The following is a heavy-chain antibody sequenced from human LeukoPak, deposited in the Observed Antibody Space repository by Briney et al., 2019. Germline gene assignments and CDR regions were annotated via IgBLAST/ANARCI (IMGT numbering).Heavy chain of an antibody. CDR3: ARGVEPLAANTLAY. CDR2: LYSDGNT. CDR1: GFTVITND. V-gene: IGHV3-53*01. D-gene: IGHD1-14*01. Sequence: GGSLRLSCAASGFTVITNDMTWVRQPPGKGLEWVSVLYSDGNTKYADSVQGRFTISRDNSKNTLYLEMNSLSPDDTAVYYCARGVEPLAANTLAYWGQGTLVTVPS. J-gene: IGHJ4*02.